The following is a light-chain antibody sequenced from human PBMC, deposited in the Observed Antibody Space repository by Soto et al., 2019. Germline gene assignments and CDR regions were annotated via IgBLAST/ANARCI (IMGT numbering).Light chain of an antibody. CDR3: MQALQTHRT. CDR2: LGS. CDR1: QSLLHSNGYNY. J-gene: IGKJ1*01. Sequence: DIVMTQSPLSLPVTPGEPASISCRSSQSLLHSNGYNYLDWYLQKPGQSPQLLIYLGSNRASGVPDRFSGSGSGTDFTLKISRVEAEEVGVYYCMQALQTHRTFGKGTKVEIK. V-gene: IGKV2-28*01.